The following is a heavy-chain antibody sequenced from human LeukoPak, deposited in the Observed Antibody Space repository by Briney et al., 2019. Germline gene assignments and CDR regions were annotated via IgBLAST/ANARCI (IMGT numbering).Heavy chain of an antibody. CDR3: AKDETGFLNYFHY. CDR1: GFTFSSYT. D-gene: IGHD3-3*01. Sequence: GGSLRLSCAASGFTFSSYTMSWVRQAPGKGLAWVSGIDSSGTKTTYADSVKGRSTISRDNPRNTLYLQMNSLRAEDTAVYYCAKDETGFLNYFHYWGQGALVTVSS. V-gene: IGHV3-23*01. J-gene: IGHJ4*02. CDR2: IDSSGTKT.